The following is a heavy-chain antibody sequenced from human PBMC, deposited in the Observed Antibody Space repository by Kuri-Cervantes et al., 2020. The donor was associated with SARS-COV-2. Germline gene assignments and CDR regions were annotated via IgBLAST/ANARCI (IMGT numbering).Heavy chain of an antibody. CDR3: TTDLKPWRADY. Sequence: GGSLRLSCAASGFTFSNAWMSWVRQAPGKGLEWVGRIKSKTDGGTTDYAAPVKGRFTISRDDSKNTPYLQMNSLKTEDTAVYYCTTDLKPWRADYWGQGALVTVSS. D-gene: IGHD3-3*01. CDR2: IKSKTDGGTT. J-gene: IGHJ4*02. CDR1: GFTFSNAW. V-gene: IGHV3-15*01.